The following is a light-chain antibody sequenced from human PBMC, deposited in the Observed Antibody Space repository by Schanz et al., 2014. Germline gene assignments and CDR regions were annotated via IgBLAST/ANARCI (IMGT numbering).Light chain of an antibody. CDR3: QQRSNWPFT. Sequence: EIVLTQSPATLSLSPGEGATLSCRASQSVSTNLAWYQQKPGQAPRLLIYDTSNRATGIPARFSGSGSGTDFTLTISSLEPEDFAVYYCQQRSNWPFTFGGGTKVEIK. CDR2: DTS. CDR1: QSVSTN. V-gene: IGKV3-11*01. J-gene: IGKJ4*01.